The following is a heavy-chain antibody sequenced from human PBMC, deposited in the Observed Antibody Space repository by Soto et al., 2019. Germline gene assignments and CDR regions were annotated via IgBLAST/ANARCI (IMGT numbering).Heavy chain of an antibody. Sequence: QVHLQESGPGLVKPSQTLSLTCTVSGGSIISGGYYWSWIRQHPGKGLEWIGYIYYNGSPYYNPSLKSRVTNSTDPSENPLAMNLRSETSAETAVYYLARGGRGYSGFVPPGYWGQGNPGTVSS. D-gene: IGHD5-12*01. V-gene: IGHV4-31*03. CDR2: IYYNGSP. CDR3: ARGGRGYSGFVPPGY. CDR1: GGSIISGGYY. J-gene: IGHJ4*02.